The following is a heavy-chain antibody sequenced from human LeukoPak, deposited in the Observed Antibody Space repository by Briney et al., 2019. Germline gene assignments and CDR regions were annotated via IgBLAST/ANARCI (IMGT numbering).Heavy chain of an antibody. Sequence: SETLSPTCTVSGGSISSSSYYWGWIRQPPGKGLEWIGSIYYSGSTYYNPSLKSRVTISVDTSKNQFSLKLSSVTAADTAVYYCARHPPYYYGSGSYFRDWGQGTLVTVSS. CDR1: GGSISSSSYY. V-gene: IGHV4-39*01. CDR3: ARHPPYYYGSGSYFRD. CDR2: IYYSGST. J-gene: IGHJ4*02. D-gene: IGHD3-10*01.